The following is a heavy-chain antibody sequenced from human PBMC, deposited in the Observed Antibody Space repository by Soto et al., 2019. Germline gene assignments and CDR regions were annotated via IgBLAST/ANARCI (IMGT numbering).Heavy chain of an antibody. CDR3: ARAAGTLVRGVYGMDV. Sequence: GGSLRLSCAASGFTFIRYEMNWVRQAPGKGLEWISYISPSSTTIYYSDSVKGRFTISRDSAKSSLNLQMNSLRAEDTAVYYCARAAGTLVRGVYGMDVWGQGTTVTVSS. V-gene: IGHV3-48*03. D-gene: IGHD3-10*01. CDR1: GFTFIRYE. CDR2: ISPSSTTI. J-gene: IGHJ6*02.